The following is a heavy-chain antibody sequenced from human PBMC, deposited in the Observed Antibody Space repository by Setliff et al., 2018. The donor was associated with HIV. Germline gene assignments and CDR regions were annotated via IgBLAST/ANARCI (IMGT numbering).Heavy chain of an antibody. D-gene: IGHD6-19*01. J-gene: IGHJ4*02. CDR2: MYYTGST. Sequence: PSETLSLTCTVSGGSTDSGSYYWAWIRQPPGKGLEWIGSMYYTGSTYYNPSLKSRVTIYIDTSKNQFSLKLNSVTAADTAMYYCASDGGSSGWYFVLGYSDYWGPGTLVTVSS. CDR3: ASDGGSSGWYFVLGYSDY. V-gene: IGHV4-39*01. CDR1: GGSTDSGSYY.